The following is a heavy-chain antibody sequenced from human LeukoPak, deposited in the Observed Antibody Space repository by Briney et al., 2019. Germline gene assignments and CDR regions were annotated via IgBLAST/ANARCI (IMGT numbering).Heavy chain of an antibody. D-gene: IGHD3-10*01. CDR3: ARGPESGAFDI. J-gene: IGHJ3*02. V-gene: IGHV1-2*02. CDR2: INPNSGGT. CDR1: GYTFTAYY. Sequence: ASVKVSCKASGYTFTAYYMHWMRQAPGQGLEWIGCINPNSGGTNYAQKFQGRVTLTRDTSISTAYMELSRLRSDDTAVYYCARGPESGAFDIWGQGTMVTVSS.